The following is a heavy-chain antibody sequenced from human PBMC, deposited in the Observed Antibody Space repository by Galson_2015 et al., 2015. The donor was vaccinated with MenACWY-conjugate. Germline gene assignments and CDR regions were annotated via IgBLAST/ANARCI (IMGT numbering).Heavy chain of an antibody. CDR2: TSYRSKRYN. CDR1: GDRVSSTSAA. CDR3: ARAALLRGYIFMYFFDY. J-gene: IGHJ4*02. Sequence: CPLSGDRVSSTSAAWHWIRQSPSRGLEWPGRTSYRSKRYNDYAVSVTRRISIHPDTSQHQPTLHLNSVTPEDTAVYYCARAALLRGYIFMYFFDYWGQGTLVTVSS. D-gene: IGHD5-18*01. V-gene: IGHV6-1*01.